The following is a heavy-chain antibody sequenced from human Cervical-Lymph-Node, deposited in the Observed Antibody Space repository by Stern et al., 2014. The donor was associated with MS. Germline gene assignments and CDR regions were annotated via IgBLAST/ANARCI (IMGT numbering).Heavy chain of an antibody. D-gene: IGHD3-10*01. CDR1: GGTFSSYA. CDR3: ARTITMVRGVIIGWFDP. CDR2: IIPIFGTA. J-gene: IGHJ5*02. V-gene: IGHV1-69*01. Sequence: QVQLVESGAEVKKPGSSVKVSCKASGGTFSSYAISWVRQAPGQGLEWMGGIIPIFGTANYAQKFQGRVTITADESTSTAYMELSSLRSEDTAVYYCARTITMVRGVIIGWFDPWGQGTLVTVSS.